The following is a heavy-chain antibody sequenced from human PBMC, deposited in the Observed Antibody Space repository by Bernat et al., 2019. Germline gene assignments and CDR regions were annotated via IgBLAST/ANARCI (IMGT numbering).Heavy chain of an antibody. J-gene: IGHJ4*02. CDR1: GFSVSSNF. Sequence: EVQLAESGGGLIQPGGSLRLSCAASGFSVSSNFMSWVRQTPGRGPEWVSFIYSNGNTYHADPVKGRFTISRETSNNGLYLQMNNLRAEDTAVYYCASSARAEAAGLIDYWGQGTLVTVSS. D-gene: IGHD6-13*01. V-gene: IGHV3-53*01. CDR3: ASSARAEAAGLIDY. CDR2: IYSNGNT.